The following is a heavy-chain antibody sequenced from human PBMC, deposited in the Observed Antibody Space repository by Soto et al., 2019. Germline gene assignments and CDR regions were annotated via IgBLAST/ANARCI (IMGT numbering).Heavy chain of an antibody. Sequence: QGQLVQSGAEVKKPGASVKVSCKASGYTFTRYGISWVRQAPGQGLEWMGWISGYNGDKNYAQKFQGRVTMTVDTSTTTAFMELTSLTSDDRAVYYCAKNGQPPYYYYGMDVWGQGTTVTVSS. CDR2: ISGYNGDK. V-gene: IGHV1-18*01. CDR1: GYTFTRYG. D-gene: IGHD2-8*01. CDR3: AKNGQPPYYYYGMDV. J-gene: IGHJ6*02.